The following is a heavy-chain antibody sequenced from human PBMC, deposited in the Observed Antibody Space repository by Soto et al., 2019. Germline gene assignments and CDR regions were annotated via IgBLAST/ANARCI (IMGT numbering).Heavy chain of an antibody. Sequence: LRLSCAASGFRFRTRAMSWVRQAPGKGLEWVASIRPGGDSTYYADSVKGRFAVSRDNSNVTLYLQMDSLRVEDTAIYYCTTHEEGAPWARGFDSWGQGTLVTVSS. CDR2: IRPGGDST. CDR1: GFRFRTRA. CDR3: TTHEEGAPWARGFDS. V-gene: IGHV3-23*01. D-gene: IGHD1-26*01. J-gene: IGHJ5*01.